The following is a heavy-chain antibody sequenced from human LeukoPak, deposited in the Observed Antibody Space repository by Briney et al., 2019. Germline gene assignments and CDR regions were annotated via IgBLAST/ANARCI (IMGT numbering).Heavy chain of an antibody. J-gene: IGHJ5*02. Sequence: SETLSLTCTVSGGSISSYYWSWIRQPPGKGLEWLGYIYYSGSTNYNPSLKSRVTISVDTSKNQFSLKLSSVTAADTAVYYCARHGYSSGSLAWFDPWGQGTQVTVSS. CDR3: ARHGYSSGSLAWFDP. CDR1: GGSISSYY. V-gene: IGHV4-59*01. D-gene: IGHD6-19*01. CDR2: IYYSGST.